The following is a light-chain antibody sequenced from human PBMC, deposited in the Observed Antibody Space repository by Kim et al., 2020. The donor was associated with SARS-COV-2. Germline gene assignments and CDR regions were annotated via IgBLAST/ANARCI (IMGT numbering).Light chain of an antibody. CDR3: KQTLRTPLT. CDR1: QTIASY. Sequence: DIQMTQSPSSLSASLGDRVTITCRSSQTIASYLNWYQQRPGEPPKLLIFTSSSLQNGVPSRFSGSASGADFTLTINGLQPEDFATYSCKQTLRTPLTFGQGTRMEIK. V-gene: IGKV1-39*01. J-gene: IGKJ5*01. CDR2: TSS.